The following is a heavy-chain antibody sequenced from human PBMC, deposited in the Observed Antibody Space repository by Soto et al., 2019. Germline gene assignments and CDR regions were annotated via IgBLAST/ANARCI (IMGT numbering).Heavy chain of an antibody. V-gene: IGHV1-18*01. D-gene: IGHD3-22*01. CDR1: GYTFTGYC. J-gene: IGHJ4*02. CDR3: AKERRYDSSGYYFPIDY. CDR2: ISAYSGGT. Sequence: ASVKVSCKASGYTFTGYCMSWVRQAPGQGLEWMGWISAYSGGTNYAQKLQGRVTMTRDTSTSTAYMELSSLRSDDTAVYYCAKERRYDSSGYYFPIDYWGQGTLVHLSS.